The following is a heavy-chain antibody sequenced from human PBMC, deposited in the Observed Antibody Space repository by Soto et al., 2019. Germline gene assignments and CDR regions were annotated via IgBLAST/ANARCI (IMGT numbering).Heavy chain of an antibody. V-gene: IGHV4-30-2*01. D-gene: IGHD4-4*01. Sequence: PSETLSLTCAVSGGSISSGGYSWSWIRQPPGKGLEWIGYIYHSGSTYYNPSLKSRVTISVDRSKNQFSLKLSSVTAADTAVYYCARGDDYSSYVSSYWGQGTLVTVSS. CDR2: IYHSGST. CDR1: GGSISSGGYS. J-gene: IGHJ4*02. CDR3: ARGDDYSSYVSSY.